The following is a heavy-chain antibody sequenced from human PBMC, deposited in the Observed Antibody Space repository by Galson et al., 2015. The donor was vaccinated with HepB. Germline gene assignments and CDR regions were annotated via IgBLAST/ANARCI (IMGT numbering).Heavy chain of an antibody. V-gene: IGHV4-34*01. CDR1: GGSFSGYY. Sequence: ETLSLTCAVYGGSFSGYYWSWIRQPPGKGLEWIGEINHSGSTNYNPSLKSRVTISVDTSKNQFSLKLSSVTAADTAVYYCARARSFRGSADYWGQGTLVTVSS. D-gene: IGHD6-13*01. J-gene: IGHJ4*02. CDR3: ARARSFRGSADY. CDR2: INHSGST.